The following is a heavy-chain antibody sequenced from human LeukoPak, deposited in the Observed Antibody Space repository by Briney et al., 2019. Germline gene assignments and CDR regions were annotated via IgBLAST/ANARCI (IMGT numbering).Heavy chain of an antibody. J-gene: IGHJ4*01. CDR2: MISNGNTE. Sequence: GGFLRLSCAASGFTFSGYGINWVRLAPGKGLEWGSMISNGNTEHYADSVKGRFTVSRDNARNSAYLQMNSLRDEDTAMYYCARDYGYCRGNTCYASFDYWGHGTLVTVSS. D-gene: IGHD2-2*01. CDR1: GFTFSGYG. V-gene: IGHV3-48*02. CDR3: ARDYGYCRGNTCYASFDY.